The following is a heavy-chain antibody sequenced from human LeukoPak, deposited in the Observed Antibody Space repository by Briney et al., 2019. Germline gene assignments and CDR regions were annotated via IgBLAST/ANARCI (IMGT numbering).Heavy chain of an antibody. V-gene: IGHV1-18*01. J-gene: IGHJ5*02. D-gene: IGHD6-13*01. CDR2: ISAYNGNT. CDR1: GYTFTSYG. Sequence: ASVKVSCKASGYTFTSYGISWVRQAPGQGLEWMGWISAYNGNTNYAQKLQGRVTMTTDTSTSTAYMGLRSLSSDDTAVYYCARDGNIGIAAAGTSWFDPWGQGNLVTVSS. CDR3: ARDGNIGIAAAGTSWFDP.